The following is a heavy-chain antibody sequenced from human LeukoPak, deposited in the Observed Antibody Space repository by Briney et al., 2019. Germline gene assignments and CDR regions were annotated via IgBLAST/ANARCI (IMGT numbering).Heavy chain of an antibody. CDR3: ARSRIAVAGTGYNWFDP. J-gene: IGHJ5*02. CDR1: GYTFTGYY. Sequence: ASVKVSCKASGYTFTGYYMHWVRQAPGQGLEWMGWINPNSGGTNYAQKFQGWVTMTRDTSISTAYMELSRLRSDDTAVYYCARSRIAVAGTGYNWFDPWGQGTLVTVSS. D-gene: IGHD6-19*01. V-gene: IGHV1-2*04. CDR2: INPNSGGT.